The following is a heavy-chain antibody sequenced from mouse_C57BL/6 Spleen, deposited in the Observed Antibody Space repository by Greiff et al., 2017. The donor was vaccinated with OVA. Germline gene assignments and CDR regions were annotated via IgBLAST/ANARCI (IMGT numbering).Heavy chain of an antibody. Sequence: QVQLKQPGAELVRPGSSVKLSCKASGYTFTSYWMHWVKQRPIQGLEWIGNIDPSDSETHYNQKFKDKATLTVDKSSSTAYMQLSSLTSEDSAVYYCARGGYGSSYCYFDYWGQGTTLTVSS. J-gene: IGHJ2*01. CDR1: GYTFTSYW. V-gene: IGHV1-52*01. CDR3: ARGGYGSSYCYFDY. CDR2: IDPSDSET. D-gene: IGHD1-1*01.